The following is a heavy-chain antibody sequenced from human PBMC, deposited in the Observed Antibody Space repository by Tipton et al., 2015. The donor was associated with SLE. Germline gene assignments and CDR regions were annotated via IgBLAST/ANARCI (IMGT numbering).Heavy chain of an antibody. CDR1: GYSISSGYY. Sequence: TLSLTCAVSGYSISSGYYWGWIRQPPGKGLEWIGSMYHSGSTYYNPSLKSRVTISVDTSKNQFSLKLSSVTAADTAVYYCATYRSSWTRFDYWGQGTLVTVSS. V-gene: IGHV4-38-2*01. CDR2: MYHSGST. CDR3: ATYRSSWTRFDY. J-gene: IGHJ4*02. D-gene: IGHD6-13*01.